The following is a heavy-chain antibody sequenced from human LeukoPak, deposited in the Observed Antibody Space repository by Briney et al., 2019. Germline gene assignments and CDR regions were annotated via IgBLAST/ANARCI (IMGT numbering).Heavy chain of an antibody. J-gene: IGHJ6*02. Sequence: GGSLRLSCAASGFTFSSYSMNWVRQAPGKGLEWVSSISSSSYIYYADSVKGRFTISRDNAKNSLYLQMNSLRAEDTAVYYCARCTHYYYGMDVWGQGTTVTVSS. CDR1: GFTFSSYS. D-gene: IGHD2-2*01. CDR2: ISSSSYI. V-gene: IGHV3-21*01. CDR3: ARCTHYYYGMDV.